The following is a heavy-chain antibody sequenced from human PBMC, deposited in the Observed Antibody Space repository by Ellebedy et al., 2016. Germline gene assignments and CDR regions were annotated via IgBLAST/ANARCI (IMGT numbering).Heavy chain of an antibody. CDR1: GFSFSSYA. CDR3: ANSGYSYAWGH. V-gene: IGHV3-23*01. Sequence: GGSLRLSCAASGFSFSSYAMSWVRQAPGKGPEWVSTITGSGDRTNYADSVKGRFTISRDSSKNTLYLDMDSLTAEDTAVYFCANSGYSYAWGHWGQGTLVTVSS. D-gene: IGHD5-18*01. J-gene: IGHJ4*02. CDR2: ITGSGDRT.